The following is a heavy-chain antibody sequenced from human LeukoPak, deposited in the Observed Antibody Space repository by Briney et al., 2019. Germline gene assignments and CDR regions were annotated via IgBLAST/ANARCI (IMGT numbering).Heavy chain of an antibody. CDR1: GYSISSDYY. CDR3: ARGLAYGDYVYFDY. Sequence: SETLSLTCAVSGYSISSDYYWGWIRQPPGKGLEWIGFIYHSGSTYYNPSLKSRVTIPVDTSKNQFSLKLSSVTAADTAVYYCARGLAYGDYVYFDYWGQGTLVTVSS. D-gene: IGHD4-17*01. J-gene: IGHJ4*02. V-gene: IGHV4-38-2*01. CDR2: IYHSGST.